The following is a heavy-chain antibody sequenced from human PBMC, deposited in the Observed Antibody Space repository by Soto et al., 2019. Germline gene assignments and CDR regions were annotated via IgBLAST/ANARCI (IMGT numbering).Heavy chain of an antibody. D-gene: IGHD2-2*01. CDR1: GGSISSYY. V-gene: IGHV4-4*07. CDR3: ARACSSNSCYDVFDY. CDR2: IYTSGST. J-gene: IGHJ4*02. Sequence: PSLTCTVSGGSISSYYWSWIRQPAGKGLEWIGRIYTSGSTNYNPSLKSRVTMSVDTSKNQFSLKLSSVTAADTAVYYCARACSSNSCYDVFDYWGQGTLVTVSS.